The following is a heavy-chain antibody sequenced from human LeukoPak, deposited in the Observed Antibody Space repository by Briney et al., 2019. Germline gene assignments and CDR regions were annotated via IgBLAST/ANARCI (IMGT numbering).Heavy chain of an antibody. J-gene: IGHJ6*03. D-gene: IGHD6-19*01. CDR2: ISGSGGST. CDR3: AKDLAVAGLLYYYYYMDV. Sequence: GGSLRLSCAASGFTFSSYAMSWVRQAPGEGLEWVSAISGSGGSTYYTDSVKGRFTISRDNSKNTLYLQMNSLRAEDTAVYYCAKDLAVAGLLYYYYYMDVWGKGTTVTVSS. CDR1: GFTFSSYA. V-gene: IGHV3-23*01.